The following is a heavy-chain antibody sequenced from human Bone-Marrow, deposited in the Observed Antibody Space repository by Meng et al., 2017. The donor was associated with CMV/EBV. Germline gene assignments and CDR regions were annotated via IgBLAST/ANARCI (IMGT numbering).Heavy chain of an antibody. V-gene: IGHV1-8*03. D-gene: IGHD2-15*01. CDR3: ARGVRYGSGETCYYFDH. CDR1: GYTFTDYD. CDR2: MNPTSGKT. J-gene: IGHJ4*02. Sequence: ASVKVSCKASGYTFTDYDMNWVRQATGQGLEWMGWMNPTSGKTGYARKFQGRVTISRNTSTNTAYMELNRLTSDDTAVYYCARGVRYGSGETCYYFDHWGQGTQVTVSS.